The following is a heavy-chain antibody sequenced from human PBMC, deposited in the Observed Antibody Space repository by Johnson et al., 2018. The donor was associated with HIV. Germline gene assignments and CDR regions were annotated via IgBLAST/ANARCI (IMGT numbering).Heavy chain of an antibody. CDR3: ARDEWELDAFDI. CDR1: GFNFSTFA. D-gene: IGHD1-26*01. J-gene: IGHJ3*02. V-gene: IGHV3-7*01. Sequence: VQLVESGGGLVQPGGSLRLSCAASGFNFSTFAMSWVRQAPGKGLEWVANINEDGSEKYYVDSVNGRFTISRDNAKNSLYLQMNSLRAEDTAVYYCARDEWELDAFDIWGQGTMVTVSS. CDR2: INEDGSEK.